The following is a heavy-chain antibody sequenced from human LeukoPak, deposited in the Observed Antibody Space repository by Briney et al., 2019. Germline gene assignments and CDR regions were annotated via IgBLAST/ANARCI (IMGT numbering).Heavy chain of an antibody. CDR2: IYWDDEK. Sequence: SGPTLVKPTQTLTLTCTFSGVSLNARGVGVGWIRQPPGKALEWLALIYWDDEKLYSPSRKSRLTITKDTNKTQVVLTMTNMDPVDTAKYYCAHVSVEMATTAFDYWGQGTLVTVSS. CDR3: AHVSVEMATTAFDY. J-gene: IGHJ4*02. CDR1: GVSLNARGVG. D-gene: IGHD5-24*01. V-gene: IGHV2-5*02.